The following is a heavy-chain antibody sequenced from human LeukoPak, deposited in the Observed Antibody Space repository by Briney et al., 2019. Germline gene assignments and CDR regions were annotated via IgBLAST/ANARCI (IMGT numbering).Heavy chain of an antibody. CDR2: ISPTGSTT. Sequence: SGGSLRLSCIASGFSFSGHGMHWARQLPGKGLVWVSRISPTGSTTSYADSVKGRFTVSRDNAKNTLYLQVNSLRAADTAVYYCARRRNSNCCGIEFWGQGNLLTVSS. J-gene: IGHJ4*02. CDR3: ARRRNSNCCGIEF. V-gene: IGHV3-74*01. D-gene: IGHD2/OR15-2a*01. CDR1: GFSFSGHG.